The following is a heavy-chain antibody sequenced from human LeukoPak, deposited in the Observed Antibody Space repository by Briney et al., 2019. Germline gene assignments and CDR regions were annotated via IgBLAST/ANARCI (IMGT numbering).Heavy chain of an antibody. CDR1: GGSISSNNW. V-gene: IGHV4-4*02. CDR2: IYHSGST. D-gene: IGHD6-19*01. Sequence: PSETLSLTCAVSGGSISSNNWWSWVRQPPGKGLEWIREIYHSGSTTYNPSLRSRVTISVDRSENQFSLKLSSVTAADTAVYYCTRDLGQWLVDYWGQGTLVTVSS. CDR3: TRDLGQWLVDY. J-gene: IGHJ4*02.